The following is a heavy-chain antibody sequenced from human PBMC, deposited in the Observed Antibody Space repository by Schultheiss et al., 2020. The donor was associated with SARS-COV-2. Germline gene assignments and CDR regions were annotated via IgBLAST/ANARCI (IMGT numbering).Heavy chain of an antibody. J-gene: IGHJ6*02. V-gene: IGHV3-7*03. Sequence: GESLKISCAASGFTFSSYWMSWVRQAPGKGLEWVANIKQDGSEKYYVDSVKGRFTISRDNAKNSLYLQMNSLRAEDTAVYYCAKSYCSSTSCYTAFAESHYYYYYGMDVWGQGTTVTV. D-gene: IGHD2-2*02. CDR3: AKSYCSSTSCYTAFAESHYYYYYGMDV. CDR2: IKQDGSEK. CDR1: GFTFSSYW.